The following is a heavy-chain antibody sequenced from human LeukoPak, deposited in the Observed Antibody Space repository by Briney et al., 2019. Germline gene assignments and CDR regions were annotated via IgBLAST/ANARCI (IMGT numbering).Heavy chain of an antibody. CDR2: IIGDGSVT. D-gene: IGHD2-21*02. Sequence: GGSLRLSCAASGFTFSGSWMHWVRQTPGKGLVWVSRIIGDGSVTSYADSVKGRFTISRDNAKNTVYLQMNSLRDEDTAVYYCARFVMVTAGDYWGQGTLATVSS. CDR3: ARFVMVTAGDY. V-gene: IGHV3-74*01. J-gene: IGHJ4*02. CDR1: GFTFSGSW.